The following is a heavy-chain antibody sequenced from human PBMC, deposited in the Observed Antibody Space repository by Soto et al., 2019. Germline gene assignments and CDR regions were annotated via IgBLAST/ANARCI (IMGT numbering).Heavy chain of an antibody. J-gene: IGHJ4*02. D-gene: IGHD1-26*01. Sequence: QVQLVQSGAEVKKPGSSVKVSCKASGGTFSSYTISWVRQAPGQGLEWMGRIIPILGIANYAQKFQGRVTITADKSTSTAYMELSSLRSEDTAVYYCARWGGIVGADYGYWGQGTLVTVSS. CDR2: IIPILGIA. CDR1: GGTFSSYT. CDR3: ARWGGIVGADYGY. V-gene: IGHV1-69*02.